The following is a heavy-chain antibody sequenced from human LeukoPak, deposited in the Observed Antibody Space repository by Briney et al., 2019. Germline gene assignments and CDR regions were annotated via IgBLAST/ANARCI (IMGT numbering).Heavy chain of an antibody. CDR1: GFTFSSYG. CDR3: AKPAGVTYRNFDY. D-gene: IGHD4-23*01. CDR2: ISYDGSNK. V-gene: IGHV3-30*18. J-gene: IGHJ4*02. Sequence: GGSLRLSCAASGFTFSSYGMHWVRQAPGKGLEWVAVISYDGSNKYYADSVKGRFTISRDNSKNTLYLQMNSLRAEDTAVYYCAKPAGVTYRNFDYWGQGTLVTASS.